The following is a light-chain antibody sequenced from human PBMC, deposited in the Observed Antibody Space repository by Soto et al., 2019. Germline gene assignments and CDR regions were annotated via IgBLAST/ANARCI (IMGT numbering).Light chain of an antibody. V-gene: IGKV1-8*01. CDR2: AAS. Sequence: IQKSQSPCTLSASVRDIVTITCGGSQSISSCWACYQQKPGKAPKLLTYAASTLQGVGPSSFSCSGSATDFTRTISCLQSEDFATYYCQQYYSYPPSFGPGTKVDIK. CDR3: QQYYSYPPS. CDR1: QSISSC. J-gene: IGKJ3*01.